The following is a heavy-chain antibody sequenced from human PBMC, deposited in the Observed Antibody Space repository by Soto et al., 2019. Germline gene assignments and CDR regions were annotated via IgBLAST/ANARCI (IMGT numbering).Heavy chain of an antibody. Sequence: EVQLVESGGGLVQPGGSLRLSCAASGFTFSSYWIPWVRQAPGKGRVWVSRINGDGRTTNYADSVRGQFAISRDNAKNTVYLQMNSLRAEDTAVYYCARGAAGRYYSDYWGQGTLVTVSS. D-gene: IGHD2-15*01. V-gene: IGHV3-74*01. J-gene: IGHJ4*02. CDR1: GFTFSSYW. CDR3: ARGAAGRYYSDY. CDR2: INGDGRTT.